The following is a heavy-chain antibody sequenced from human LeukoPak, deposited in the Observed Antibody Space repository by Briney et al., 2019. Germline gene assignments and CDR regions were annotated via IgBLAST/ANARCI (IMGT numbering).Heavy chain of an antibody. D-gene: IGHD4-17*01. CDR3: ASISYGDYSFDY. Sequence: ASVKVSCKASGYTFTSYGISWVRQAPGQGLEWMGWISAYNVNTNYAQKLQGRVTMTTDTSTSTAYMELRSLRSDDTAVYYCASISYGDYSFDYWGQGTLVTVSS. CDR1: GYTFTSYG. J-gene: IGHJ4*02. CDR2: ISAYNVNT. V-gene: IGHV1-18*01.